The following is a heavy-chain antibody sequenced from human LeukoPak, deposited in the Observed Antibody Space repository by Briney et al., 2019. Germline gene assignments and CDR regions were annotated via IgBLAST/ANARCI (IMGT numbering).Heavy chain of an antibody. V-gene: IGHV3-23*01. CDR3: AKDRLVHDS. CDR2: ISDRGGKT. J-gene: IGHJ4*02. Sequence: GGSLRLSCAASGFTFRNSAMSWVRQAPGKGAEWVSAISDRGGKTYYSDSVKGRFTISRDNSKNTLYLQLNSLRGDGAAVYYCAKDRLVHDSWGQGTLVTVSS. CDR1: GFTFRNSA. D-gene: IGHD6-13*01.